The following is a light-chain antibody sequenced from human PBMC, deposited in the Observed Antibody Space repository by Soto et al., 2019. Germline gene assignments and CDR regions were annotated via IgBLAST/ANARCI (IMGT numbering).Light chain of an antibody. CDR3: QQYGTSPVT. CDR1: QSVSSSL. V-gene: IGKV3-20*01. CDR2: GAS. J-gene: IGKJ5*01. Sequence: EIVLTQSPGTLSLSPGERATLSCRASQSVSSSLLAWYQQKPGQAPRLLIYGASSRATGIADRFSGSGSGTDFSLTISRLEPEDFAVYYCQQYGTSPVTFGQGTRLEIK.